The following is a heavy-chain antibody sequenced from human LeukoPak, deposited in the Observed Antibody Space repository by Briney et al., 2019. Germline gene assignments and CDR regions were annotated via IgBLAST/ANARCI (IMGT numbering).Heavy chain of an antibody. J-gene: IGHJ4*02. Sequence: GGPLRLSCAASGFTFSSHSMNWVRQAPGKGLEWVSSITSGSSYIYYADSVKGRFTISRDNAKNSLYLQMNSLRAEDTAVYYCARDRVGTTFDYWGQGTLVTVSS. V-gene: IGHV3-21*01. CDR3: ARDRVGTTFDY. D-gene: IGHD1-26*01. CDR1: GFTFSSHS. CDR2: ITSGSSYI.